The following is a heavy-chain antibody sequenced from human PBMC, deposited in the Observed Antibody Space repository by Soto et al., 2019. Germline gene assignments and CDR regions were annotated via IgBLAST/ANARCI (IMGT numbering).Heavy chain of an antibody. V-gene: IGHV1-58*02. CDR3: AAGGAPDGWLGRLYFYY. J-gene: IGHJ4*01. CDR1: GFTFTSSA. CDR2: IVVGSGNT. D-gene: IGHD5-18*01. Sequence: QMQLVQSGPEVKKPGTSVKVSCKASGFTFTSSAMQWVRQDRGQRLEWIVWIVVGSGNTNYAQKFQERVTITRDMSTSTAYMELSSLRSEDTAVYYCAAGGAPDGWLGRLYFYYWGQGTLVTVSS.